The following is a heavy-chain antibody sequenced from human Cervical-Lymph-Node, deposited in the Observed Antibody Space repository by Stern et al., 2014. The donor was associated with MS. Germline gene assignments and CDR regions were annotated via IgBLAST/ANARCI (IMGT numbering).Heavy chain of an antibody. D-gene: IGHD3-9*01. V-gene: IGHV3-53*01. CDR1: GFTANSNY. CDR3: ARGWLFD. Sequence: VQLVESGGGLIKPGGSLRLSCAASGFTANSNYMSWVRQAPGKVLECVSVINSGGSTYYAASVKPRFTISRDNSKNTLYLQMNSLRTDDTAVYYCARGWLFDWGQGTLVTVSS. J-gene: IGHJ4*02. CDR2: INSGGST.